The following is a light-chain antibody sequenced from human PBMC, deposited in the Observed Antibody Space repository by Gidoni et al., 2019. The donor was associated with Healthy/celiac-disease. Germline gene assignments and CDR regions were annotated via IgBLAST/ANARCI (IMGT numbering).Light chain of an antibody. CDR1: SSNIGSNT. Sequence: QSVLTQPPSASGTPGQRVTISCSGSSSNIGSNTVNWYQQLPGTAPNLLIYSNNQRPSGVPDRFSGSKSGTSASLAISGLQSEDEADYYCAAGDDSLNGPVFGGGTKLTVL. J-gene: IGLJ2*01. CDR2: SNN. V-gene: IGLV1-44*01. CDR3: AAGDDSLNGPV.